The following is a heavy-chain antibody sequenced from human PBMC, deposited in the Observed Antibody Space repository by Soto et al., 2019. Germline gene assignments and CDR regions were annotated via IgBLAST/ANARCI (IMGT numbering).Heavy chain of an antibody. D-gene: IGHD1-26*01. CDR1: GYTFTSYD. CDR2: MNPNSGNT. CDR3: ERETVGAVDY. Sequence: QVQLVQSGAEVKKPGASVKVSCKASGYTFTSYDINWVRQATGQGLAWMGWMNPNSGNTGYAQKFEGRVTMXWNTSISTTYMELGSLGSEATAVYYCERETVGAVDYWGQGTLVTASS. V-gene: IGHV1-8*01. J-gene: IGHJ4*02.